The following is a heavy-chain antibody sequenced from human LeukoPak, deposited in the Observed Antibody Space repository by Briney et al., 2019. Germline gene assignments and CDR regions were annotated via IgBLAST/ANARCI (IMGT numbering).Heavy chain of an antibody. CDR2: ISYDGSNK. CDR1: GFTFSSYG. CDR3: AKGWDDFWSGYYTPPDGMDV. J-gene: IGHJ6*02. D-gene: IGHD3-3*01. Sequence: GRSLRLSCAASGFTFSSYGMHWVRQAPGKGLEWVAVISYDGSNKYYADSVKGRFTISRDNSKNTLYLQMNSLRAEDTAVYYCAKGWDDFWSGYYTPPDGMDVWGQGTTVTVSS. V-gene: IGHV3-30*18.